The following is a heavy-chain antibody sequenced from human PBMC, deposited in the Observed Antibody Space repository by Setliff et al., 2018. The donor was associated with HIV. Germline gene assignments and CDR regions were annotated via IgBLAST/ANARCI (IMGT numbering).Heavy chain of an antibody. D-gene: IGHD2-2*01. J-gene: IGHJ5*02. Sequence: SVKVSCKASGGTFSTYAISWVRQAPGQGLEWMGGIVPIIDITNYAQKFAGRVTITADKATRTIYMDLSSLRSDDTAVYYCASHPGSSIEKPYFDTWGQGTLVTVSS. V-gene: IGHV1-69*10. CDR1: GGTFSTYA. CDR2: IVPIIDIT. CDR3: ASHPGSSIEKPYFDT.